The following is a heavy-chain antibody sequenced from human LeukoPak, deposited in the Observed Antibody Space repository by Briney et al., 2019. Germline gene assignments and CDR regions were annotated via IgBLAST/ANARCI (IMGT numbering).Heavy chain of an antibody. CDR1: GGSISGSSYY. CDR2: IYYSGST. J-gene: IGHJ4*02. Sequence: SETLSLTCTVSGGSISGSSYYWGWIRQPPGKGLEWIGSIYYSGSTDYNPSLKSRVTISVDTSKNQFSLKLSSVTAADTAVYYCAREPEYYYDSSGNRGDYWGQGTLVTVSS. CDR3: AREPEYYYDSSGNRGDY. D-gene: IGHD3-22*01. V-gene: IGHV4-39*07.